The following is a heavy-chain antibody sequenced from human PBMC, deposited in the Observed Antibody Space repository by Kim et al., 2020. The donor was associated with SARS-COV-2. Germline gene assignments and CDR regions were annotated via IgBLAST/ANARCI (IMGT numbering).Heavy chain of an antibody. CDR3: ASRYCSGGSCPRRLGYYGMDV. CDR2: IYYSGST. J-gene: IGHJ6*02. Sequence: SETLSLTCTVSGGSISSYYWSWIRQPPGKGLEWIGYIYYSGSTNYNPSLKSRVTISVDTSKNQFSLKLSSVTAADTAVYYCASRYCSGGSCPRRLGYYGMDVWGQGTTVTVSS. V-gene: IGHV4-59*01. D-gene: IGHD2-15*01. CDR1: GGSISSYY.